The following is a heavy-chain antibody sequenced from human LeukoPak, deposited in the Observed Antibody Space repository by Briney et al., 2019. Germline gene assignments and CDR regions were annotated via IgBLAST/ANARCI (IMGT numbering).Heavy chain of an antibody. CDR1: GGTFSSYA. J-gene: IGHJ6*02. Sequence: GASVKVSCKASGGTFSSYAISWVRQAPGQGLEWMGGIIPIFGTANYAQKFQGRVTITADESTSTAYMELSSLRSEDTAVYYCARLGYCSSTSCYGDYYYGMDVWGQGTTVTVSS. CDR2: IIPIFGTA. V-gene: IGHV1-69*13. D-gene: IGHD2-2*01. CDR3: ARLGYCSSTSCYGDYYYGMDV.